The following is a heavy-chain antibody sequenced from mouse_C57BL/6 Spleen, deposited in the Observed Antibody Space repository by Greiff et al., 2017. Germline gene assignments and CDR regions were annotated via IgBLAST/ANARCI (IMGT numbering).Heavy chain of an antibody. CDR3: TTGWGLRVLYFDY. CDR1: GFNIKDDY. V-gene: IGHV14-4*01. Sequence: EVQLQQSGAELVRPGASVKLSCTASGFNIKDDYMHWVKQRPEQGLEWIGWIDPENGDTEYASKFQGKATITADTSSNTAYLQLSSLTSEDTAVYYCTTGWGLRVLYFDYWGQGTTLTVSS. J-gene: IGHJ2*01. D-gene: IGHD2-4*01. CDR2: IDPENGDT.